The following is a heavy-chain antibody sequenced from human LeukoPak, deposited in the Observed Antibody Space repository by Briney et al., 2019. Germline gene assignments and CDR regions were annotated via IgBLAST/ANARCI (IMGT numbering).Heavy chain of an antibody. CDR1: GFTFSSYG. Sequence: GRSLRLSCAASGFTFSSYGMHWVRQAPGKGLEWVAVISYDGSNKYYADSVKGRFTISRDNSKNTLYLQKNSLRAEDTAVYYCAKDGMDVWGQGTTVTVSS. V-gene: IGHV3-30*18. CDR3: AKDGMDV. J-gene: IGHJ6*02. CDR2: ISYDGSNK.